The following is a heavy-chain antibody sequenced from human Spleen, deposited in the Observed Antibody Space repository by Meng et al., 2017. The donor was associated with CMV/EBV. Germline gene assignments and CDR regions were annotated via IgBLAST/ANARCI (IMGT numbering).Heavy chain of an antibody. CDR2: IYYSGST. Sequence: LSCTVSGGSISSYYWSWIRQPPGKGLEWIGYIYYSGSTNYNPSLKSRVTISVDTSKNQFSLKLSSVTAADTAVYYCARSPVPYYYGSGISNWFDPWGQGTLVTVSS. D-gene: IGHD3-10*01. CDR3: ARSPVPYYYGSGISNWFDP. V-gene: IGHV4-59*01. J-gene: IGHJ5*02. CDR1: GGSISSYY.